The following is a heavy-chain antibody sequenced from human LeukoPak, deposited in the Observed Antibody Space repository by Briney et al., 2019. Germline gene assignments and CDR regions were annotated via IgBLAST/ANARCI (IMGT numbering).Heavy chain of an antibody. D-gene: IGHD3-9*01. J-gene: IGHJ4*02. V-gene: IGHV3-23*01. Sequence: PGGSLRLSCAASGFTFSSYAMSWVRQAPGKGLEWVSLISGSCGSTYNADSVKGRFTISRDNSKNTLYLQMNSLRAEDTAVYYCAKDRGTRYFPLDQIDYWGQGTLVTVSS. CDR1: GFTFSSYA. CDR2: ISGSCGST. CDR3: AKDRGTRYFPLDQIDY.